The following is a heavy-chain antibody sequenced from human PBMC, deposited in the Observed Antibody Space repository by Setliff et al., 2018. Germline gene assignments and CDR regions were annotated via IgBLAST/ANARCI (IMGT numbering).Heavy chain of an antibody. CDR2: IYTSGST. V-gene: IGHV4-61*02. D-gene: IGHD3-10*01. CDR3: ARDGDHYGSGSYYKY. CDR1: GGSISSGSYY. J-gene: IGHJ4*02. Sequence: PSETLSLTCTVSGGSISSGSYYWSWIRQPAGKGLEWIGRIYTSGSTNYNPSLKSRVTISVDTSKNQFSLKLSSVTAADTAVYYCARDGDHYGSGSYYKYWGQGTLVTVSS.